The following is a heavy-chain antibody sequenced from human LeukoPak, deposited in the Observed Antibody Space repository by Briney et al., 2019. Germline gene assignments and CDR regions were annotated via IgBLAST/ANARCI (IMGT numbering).Heavy chain of an antibody. J-gene: IGHJ4*02. CDR3: ARDRDGYSSDPFDY. Sequence: GGSLRLSCAASGFTFSSYIMNWVRQAPGKGLEWVSSISSSSSYIYYADSVKGRFTISRDNAKNSLYLQMNSLRAEDTAVYYCARDRDGYSSDPFDYWGQGILVTVSS. V-gene: IGHV3-21*01. D-gene: IGHD6-19*01. CDR1: GFTFSSYI. CDR2: ISSSSSYI.